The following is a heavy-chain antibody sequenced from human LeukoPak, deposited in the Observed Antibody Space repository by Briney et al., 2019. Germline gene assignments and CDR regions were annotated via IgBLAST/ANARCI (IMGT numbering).Heavy chain of an antibody. Sequence: ASVKVSCKASGYTLTDYWMHWVRQAPGQGLEWMGWINPKRGDTDYAQKFQGRVSMTRDTSISTAYMELNRLTSDNTAVYYCARDYYGMDVWGQGTTVTVSS. V-gene: IGHV1-2*02. CDR3: ARDYYGMDV. J-gene: IGHJ6*02. CDR2: INPKRGDT. CDR1: GYTLTDYW.